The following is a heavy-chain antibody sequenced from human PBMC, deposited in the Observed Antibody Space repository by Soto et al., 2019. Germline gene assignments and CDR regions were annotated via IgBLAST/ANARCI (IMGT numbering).Heavy chain of an antibody. D-gene: IGHD2-21*02. CDR3: CGGDFMDY. V-gene: IGHV1-69*08. Sequence: QVQLVQSGAEVKKPGSSVKVSCKASGGTFSSYAISWVRQAPGQGLEWMGRIIPMIGTAKYTQKFQGRVTITADKSTTTVYMELSSLRSEDTAVYYCCGGDFMDYWGQGTLVTVSS. CDR2: IIPMIGTA. CDR1: GGTFSSYA. J-gene: IGHJ4*02.